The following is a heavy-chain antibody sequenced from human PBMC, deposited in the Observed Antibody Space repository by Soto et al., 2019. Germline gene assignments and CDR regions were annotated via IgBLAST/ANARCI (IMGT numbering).Heavy chain of an antibody. J-gene: IGHJ4*02. Sequence: GGSLRLSCAASGFTLSSHTMNWFRQAPGKGLEWVSSISSTSSYIYYADSVKGRFTVSRDNAKNSLFLQMNSLRAEDTAVYYCARDEMGYYDRSGYPGHWGQGTMVTVYS. V-gene: IGHV3-21*01. CDR2: ISSTSSYI. D-gene: IGHD3-22*01. CDR1: GFTLSSHT. CDR3: ARDEMGYYDRSGYPGH.